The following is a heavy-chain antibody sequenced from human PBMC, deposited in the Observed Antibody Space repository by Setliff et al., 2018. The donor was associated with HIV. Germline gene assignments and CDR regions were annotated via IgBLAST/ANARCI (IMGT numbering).Heavy chain of an antibody. D-gene: IGHD2-2*01. J-gene: IGHJ6*03. CDR2: INHSGST. CDR3: ARGVVVVPAAREHYYMDV. Sequence: SETLSLTCTVSGGSISSSSYYWTWIRQPPGKGLEWIGEINHSGSTNYTPSLRSRVTISADTSKNQFSLKMKSVTAADTAVYYCARGVVVVPAAREHYYMDVWGKGTTVTVTS. CDR1: GGSISSSSYY. V-gene: IGHV4-39*01.